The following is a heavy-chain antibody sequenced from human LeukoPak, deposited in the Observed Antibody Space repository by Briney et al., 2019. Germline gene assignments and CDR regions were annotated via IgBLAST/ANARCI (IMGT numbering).Heavy chain of an antibody. CDR2: INPNSGDT. Sequence: GASVKVSCKTSGYTFTGYYIHWVRQAPGQGLEWMGWINPNSGDTNYAQKFQGRVSMTGDTSISTAYMELRSLRSDDTAVYYCARDMRGYYDSSGYSDYWGQGALVTVSS. J-gene: IGHJ4*02. CDR3: ARDMRGYYDSSGYSDY. D-gene: IGHD3-22*01. CDR1: GYTFTGYY. V-gene: IGHV1-2*02.